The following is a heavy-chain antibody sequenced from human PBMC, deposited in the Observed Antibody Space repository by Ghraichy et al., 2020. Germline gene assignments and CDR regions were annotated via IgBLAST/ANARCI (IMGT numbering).Heavy chain of an antibody. CDR3: AKEGGTYFDSYYYGLNV. J-gene: IGHJ6*02. CDR2: ISYDGSEK. V-gene: IGHV3-30*18. Sequence: GGSLRLSCAASEFTFSTFGMHWVRQAPGKGLEWVAVISYDGSEKYYADSVKGQFAISRDNSKYTLYLQMNSLRAEDTAVYYCAKEGGTYFDSYYYGLNVWGQGTTVTVSS. D-gene: IGHD1-26*01. CDR1: EFTFSTFG.